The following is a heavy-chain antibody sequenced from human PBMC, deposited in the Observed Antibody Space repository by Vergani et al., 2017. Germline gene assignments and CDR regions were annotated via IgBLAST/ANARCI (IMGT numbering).Heavy chain of an antibody. CDR1: GGSISSYY. D-gene: IGHD2-15*01. V-gene: IGHV4-4*09. Sequence: QVQLQESGPGLVKPSETLSLTCTVSGGSISSYYWSWIRQPPGKGLEWIGYIYTSGSTNYNPSLKSRVTISVDTSKNQFSLKLSSGTAADTAVYYCARQTLGYCSGGSCYPAGSAFDIWGQGTMVTVSS. J-gene: IGHJ3*02. CDR3: ARQTLGYCSGGSCYPAGSAFDI. CDR2: IYTSGST.